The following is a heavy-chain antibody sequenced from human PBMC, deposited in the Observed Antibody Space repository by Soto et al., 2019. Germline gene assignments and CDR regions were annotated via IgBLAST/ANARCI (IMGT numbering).Heavy chain of an antibody. V-gene: IGHV4-30-4*01. CDR3: ARDRSNSPDLFDS. Sequence: SETLSLTCSVSGDSINNYEYYWTWIRQPPGEGLEWIGHIYYTGSTSYSPSLKSRVTISLDTSKNQFSLKVNSVSAADTAVYYCARDRSNSPDLFDSWGQGNLVTVSS. D-gene: IGHD1-1*01. J-gene: IGHJ4*02. CDR2: IYYTGST. CDR1: GDSINNYEYY.